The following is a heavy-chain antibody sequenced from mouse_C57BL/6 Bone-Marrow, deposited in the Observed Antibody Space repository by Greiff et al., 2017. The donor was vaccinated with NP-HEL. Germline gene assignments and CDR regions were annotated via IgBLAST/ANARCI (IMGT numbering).Heavy chain of an antibody. CDR3: ASLWEGAY. CDR1: GYSITSGYY. D-gene: IGHD1-1*02. J-gene: IGHJ3*01. Sequence: DVHLVESGPGLVKPSQSLSLTCSVTGYSITSGYYWNWIRQFPGNKLEWMGYISYDGSNNYNPSLKNRISITRDTSKNQFFLKLNSVTTEYTATYYCASLWEGAYWGQGTLVTVSA. CDR2: ISYDGSN. V-gene: IGHV3-6*01.